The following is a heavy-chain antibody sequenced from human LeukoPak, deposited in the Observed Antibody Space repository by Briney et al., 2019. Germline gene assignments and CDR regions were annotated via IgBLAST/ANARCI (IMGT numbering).Heavy chain of an antibody. CDR1: GFTFDDYA. CDR2: ISGSGGST. J-gene: IGHJ4*02. V-gene: IGHV3-23*01. D-gene: IGHD5-12*01. CDR3: AKGWLRLGYFDY. Sequence: GGSLRLSCAASGFTFDDYAMHWVRQAPGKGLEWVSAISGSGGSTYYADSVKGRFTISRDNSKNTLYLQMNSLRAEDTAVYYCAKGWLRLGYFDYWGQGTLVTVSS.